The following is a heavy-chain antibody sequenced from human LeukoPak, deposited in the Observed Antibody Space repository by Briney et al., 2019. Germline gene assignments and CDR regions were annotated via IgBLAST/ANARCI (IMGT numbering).Heavy chain of an antibody. D-gene: IGHD3-9*01. CDR2: IYYSGST. Sequence: SETLSLTCTVSGGSISSYYWSWIRQPPGKGLEWIGYIYYSGSTNYNPSLKSRVTISVDTSKNQFSLKLSSVTAADTAVYYCARSSYYDILAGYYVSLDYWGQGTLVTVSS. CDR3: ARSSYYDILAGYYVSLDY. J-gene: IGHJ4*02. V-gene: IGHV4-59*01. CDR1: GGSISSYY.